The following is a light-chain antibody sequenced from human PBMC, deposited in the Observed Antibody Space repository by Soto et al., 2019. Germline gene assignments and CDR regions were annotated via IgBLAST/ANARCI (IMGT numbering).Light chain of an antibody. CDR2: AAS. CDR3: QQHYSTLRT. CDR1: QSISSY. Sequence: DIQMTQSPSSLSASVGDRVTITCRASQSISSYLNWYQQKPGKAPKLLISAASSLQSGVPSRFSGSGSWTDFTLTISSLQPEDFATDYWQQHYSTLRTDGQGTKVEIK. J-gene: IGKJ1*01. V-gene: IGKV1-39*01.